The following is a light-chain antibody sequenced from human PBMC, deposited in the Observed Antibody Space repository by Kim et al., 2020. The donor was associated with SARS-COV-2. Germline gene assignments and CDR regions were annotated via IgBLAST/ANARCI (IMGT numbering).Light chain of an antibody. J-gene: IGLJ2*01. CDR3: SSYAATKRIL. Sequence: GQSVTMSCTGTNGDVGGYRYVAWYQQHPGEAPKLLNDEVDKRPAGVPDRFAGNKVGNTAFLTVSSLQDEDDADYYCSSYAATKRILFGGGTQLTVL. CDR2: EVD. V-gene: IGLV2-8*01. CDR1: NGDVGGYRY.